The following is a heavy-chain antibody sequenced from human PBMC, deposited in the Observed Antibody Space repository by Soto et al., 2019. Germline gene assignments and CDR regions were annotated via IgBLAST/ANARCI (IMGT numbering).Heavy chain of an antibody. CDR2: IYYSGST. Sequence: SETLSLTCTVSGGSISSGGYYWSWIRQHPGKGLEWIGYIYYSGSTYYNPSLKSRVTISVDTSKNQFSLKLSSVTAADTAVYYCARGFTMVRGAPALDYWGQGTLVTVSS. V-gene: IGHV4-31*03. D-gene: IGHD3-10*01. CDR1: GGSISSGGYY. J-gene: IGHJ4*02. CDR3: ARGFTMVRGAPALDY.